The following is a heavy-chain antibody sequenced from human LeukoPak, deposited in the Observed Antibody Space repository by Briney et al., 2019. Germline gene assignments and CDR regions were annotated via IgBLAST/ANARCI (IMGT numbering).Heavy chain of an antibody. D-gene: IGHD3-10*01. CDR2: IYRGDST. V-gene: IGHV3-66*01. J-gene: IGHJ4*02. Sequence: GSLRLSCAASGFTATSNYMSWVRQAPGKRLEWGSVIYRGDSTYYAHSVKGRFTIYRDNSKNTLYLQMNSLRAEDTAVYYCARERALWFGEFKVYFVYWRQGTLVSVSS. CDR1: GFTATSNY. CDR3: ARERALWFGEFKVYFVY.